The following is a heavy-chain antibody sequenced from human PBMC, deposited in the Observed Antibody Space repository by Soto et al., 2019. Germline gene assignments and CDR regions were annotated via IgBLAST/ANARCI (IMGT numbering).Heavy chain of an antibody. CDR2: IYYSGST. CDR1: GGPIRSGDYY. V-gene: IGHV4-30-4*02. Sequence: NPSDTLSLTCTVSGGPIRSGDYYWSWIRQPPGKGLEWIAYIYYSGSTYYNPSLKSRGAISVDTNKNQFPLKLSSVTAADTAVYYCARGLNYYNSARGWFDPWGQGTLVTVSS. J-gene: IGHJ5*02. CDR3: ARGLNYYNSARGWFDP. D-gene: IGHD3-10*01.